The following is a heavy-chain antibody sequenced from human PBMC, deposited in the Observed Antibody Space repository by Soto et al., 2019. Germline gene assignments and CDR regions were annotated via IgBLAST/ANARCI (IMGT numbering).Heavy chain of an antibody. J-gene: IGHJ4*02. CDR2: ISGSGGST. D-gene: IGHD6-19*01. Sequence: PGGSLRLSCAASGFTFSSYAMSWVRQAPGKGLEWVSAISGSGGSTYYADSVKGRFTISRDNSKNTLYLQMNSLRAEDTAVYYCAKDLHYDGIAVAGPSDYWGQGTLVTVSS. CDR1: GFTFSSYA. CDR3: AKDLHYDGIAVAGPSDY. V-gene: IGHV3-23*01.